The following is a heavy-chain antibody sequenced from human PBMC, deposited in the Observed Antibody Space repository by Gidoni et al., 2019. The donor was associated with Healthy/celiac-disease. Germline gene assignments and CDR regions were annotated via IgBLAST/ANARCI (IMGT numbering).Heavy chain of an antibody. CDR2: IYHTGRT. CDR1: GGSISSSNW. V-gene: IGHV4-4*02. J-gene: IGHJ3*02. D-gene: IGHD1-26*01. Sequence: QVQLPESGPGLVKPSGPLSLTFAVPGGSISSSNWWSWVRQPTGKRLEWIGEIYHTGRTNYNPSLKSRVTISVDKSKNQFSLKLSSVTAADTAVYYCARVREVDAFDTWGQGTMVTVSS. CDR3: ARVREVDAFDT.